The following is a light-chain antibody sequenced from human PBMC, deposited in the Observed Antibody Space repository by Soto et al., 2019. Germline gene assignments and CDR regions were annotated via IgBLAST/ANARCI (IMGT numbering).Light chain of an antibody. CDR3: SSYTSGSTLVV. CDR1: GSDVGGYNY. Sequence: QSVLTQPASVSGSPGQSITISCTGTGSDVGGYNYVSWYQQHPGKAPKLMIYEVSNRPSGLSNRFSGSKSGNTASLTISGLQAEDEADYYCSSYTSGSTLVVFGGRTKVTVL. J-gene: IGLJ3*02. V-gene: IGLV2-14*01. CDR2: EVS.